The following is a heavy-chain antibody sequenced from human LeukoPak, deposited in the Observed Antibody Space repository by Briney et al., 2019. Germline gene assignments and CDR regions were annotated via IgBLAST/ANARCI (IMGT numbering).Heavy chain of an antibody. CDR1: GGSISSYY. J-gene: IGHJ3*02. V-gene: IGHV4-59*01. Sequence: SETLSLTCTVSGGSISSYYWSWLRQPPGKGLEWIGYIYYSGSTNYNPSLKSRVTISVDTSKNQFSLKLSSVTAADTAVYYCARGLTTVTTPDAFDIWGQGTMVTVSS. CDR2: IYYSGST. CDR3: ARGLTTVTTPDAFDI. D-gene: IGHD4-17*01.